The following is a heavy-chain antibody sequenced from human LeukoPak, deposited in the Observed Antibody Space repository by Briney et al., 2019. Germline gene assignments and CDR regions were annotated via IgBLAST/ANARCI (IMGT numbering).Heavy chain of an antibody. J-gene: IGHJ4*02. D-gene: IGHD3-3*01. CDR3: ARGNTIFGVVINALDY. V-gene: IGHV3-21*01. CDR2: ISSSSSYI. Sequence: PGGSLRLSCAASGFTFSSYSMNWVRQAPGKGLEWVSSISSSSSYIYYADSVKGRFTISGDNAKNSLYLQMNSLRAEDTAVYYCARGNTIFGVVINALDYWGQGTLVTVSS. CDR1: GFTFSSYS.